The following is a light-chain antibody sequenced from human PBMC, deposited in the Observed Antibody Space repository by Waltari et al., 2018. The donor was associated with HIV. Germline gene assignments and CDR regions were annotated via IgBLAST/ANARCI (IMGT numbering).Light chain of an antibody. Sequence: DIQLTQYPSFLSASVGDRVTITCRASQGISSYLAWYQQKPGKAPKLLIYAASTLQSGVPSRFSGSGSGTEFTLTISSLRPEDFATYYCQQLNSFPLTFGGGTKVEIK. J-gene: IGKJ4*01. CDR3: QQLNSFPLT. CDR1: QGISSY. CDR2: AAS. V-gene: IGKV1-9*01.